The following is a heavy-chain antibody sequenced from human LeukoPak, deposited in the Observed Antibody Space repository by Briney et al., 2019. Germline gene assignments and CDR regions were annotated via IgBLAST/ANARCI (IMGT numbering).Heavy chain of an antibody. CDR3: AEGLGVASLIVDALDM. J-gene: IGHJ3*02. Sequence: GGSLRLSCAASGFTFHDYAMHWVRQVPGKGLEWVSGITWNSGSVLYADSVRGRFTISRDNAKSSLYLQMNSLRPEDMAFYYCAEGLGVASLIVDALDMWGQGTMVTV. V-gene: IGHV3-9*03. D-gene: IGHD3/OR15-3a*01. CDR1: GFTFHDYA. CDR2: ITWNSGSV.